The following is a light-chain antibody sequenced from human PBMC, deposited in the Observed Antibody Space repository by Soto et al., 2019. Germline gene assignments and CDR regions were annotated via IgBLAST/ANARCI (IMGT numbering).Light chain of an antibody. CDR1: QDIRNY. J-gene: IGKJ4*01. Sequence: IQMTQSPSTLSASVGDRVTITCQATQDIRNYLNWYQQKPGRAPKVLIYDASNLETGVPSRFSGSGSGTDFTFTISSLEPEDFATYYCQQYNNLPLTFGGGTKVDIK. CDR2: DAS. V-gene: IGKV1-33*01. CDR3: QQYNNLPLT.